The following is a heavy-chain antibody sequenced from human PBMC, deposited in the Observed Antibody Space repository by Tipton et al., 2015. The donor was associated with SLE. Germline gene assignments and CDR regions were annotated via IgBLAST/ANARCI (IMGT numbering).Heavy chain of an antibody. V-gene: IGHV4-4*07. J-gene: IGHJ6*02. CDR2: FYPGGTT. Sequence: GLVKPSETLSLTCTVSGDSISNYYWSWIRRSAGKGLEWMGRFYPGGTTSYNPSFKSRVTMSADTSKNQFSLKLSSVTTADTAVYYCARVDYGEYVHGRGIYRDYYAMDVWGQGTTVTVSS. CDR1: GDSISNYY. CDR3: ARVDYGEYVHGRGIYRDYYAMDV. D-gene: IGHD4-17*01.